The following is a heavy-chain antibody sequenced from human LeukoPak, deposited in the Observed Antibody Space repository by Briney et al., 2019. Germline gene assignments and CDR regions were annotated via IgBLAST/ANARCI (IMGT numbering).Heavy chain of an antibody. D-gene: IGHD1-26*01. CDR3: ARAYASYFLTDY. V-gene: IGHV4-4*02. CDR1: GGSIIRNNW. J-gene: IGHJ4*02. CDR2: IHHDGRT. Sequence: PSETLSLICAVSGGSIIRNNWWSWVRQTPGKGLEWIGEIHHDGRTNYNTSLKSRATISVDTSKNQFSLKLSSVTAADTAVYYCARAYASYFLTDYWGQGTLVTVSS.